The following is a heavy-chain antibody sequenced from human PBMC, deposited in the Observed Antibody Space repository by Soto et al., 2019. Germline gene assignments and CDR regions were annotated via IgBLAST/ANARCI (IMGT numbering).Heavy chain of an antibody. J-gene: IGHJ4*02. CDR1: GGSISSSSYY. D-gene: IGHD2-2*01. V-gene: IGHV4-39*07. CDR2: IYYSGST. Sequence: SETLSLTCTVSGGSISSSSYYWGWIRQPPGKGLEWIGNIYYSGSTYYNPSLKSRVTISVDTSKNQFSLKLSSVTAADTAVYYCARTRIGYCSSTSCYGYFDYWGQGTLVTVSS. CDR3: ARTRIGYCSSTSCYGYFDY.